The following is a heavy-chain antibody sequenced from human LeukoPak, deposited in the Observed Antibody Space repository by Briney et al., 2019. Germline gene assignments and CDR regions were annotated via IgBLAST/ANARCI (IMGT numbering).Heavy chain of an antibody. J-gene: IGHJ4*02. CDR2: IYYSGST. Sequence: SETLSLTCTVSGGSISSSSYYWGWIRQPPGKGLEWIGSIYYSGSTYYNPPLKSRVTISVDTSKNQFSLKLSSVTAADTAVYYCVRESGSSGLDYWGQGTLVTVSS. D-gene: IGHD6-19*01. V-gene: IGHV4-39*07. CDR1: GGSISSSSYY. CDR3: VRESGSSGLDY.